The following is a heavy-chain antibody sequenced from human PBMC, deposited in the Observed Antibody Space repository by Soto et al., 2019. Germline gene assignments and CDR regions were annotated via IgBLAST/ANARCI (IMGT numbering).Heavy chain of an antibody. CDR2: IYPGDSDT. Sequence: PGESLKISCKGSGYSFTSYWIGWVRQMPGKSLEWMGIIYPGDSDTRYSPSYQGQVTISADKSISTAYLQWSSLKASDTAMYYCASVQIESRAAETFDFWVQGTLVTFSS. CDR1: GYSFTSYW. CDR3: ASVQIESRAAETFDF. V-gene: IGHV5-51*01. J-gene: IGHJ4*02. D-gene: IGHD2-21*01.